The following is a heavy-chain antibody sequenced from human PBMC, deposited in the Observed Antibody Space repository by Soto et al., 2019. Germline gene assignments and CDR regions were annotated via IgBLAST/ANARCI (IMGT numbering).Heavy chain of an antibody. V-gene: IGHV4-31*03. J-gene: IGHJ5*02. Sequence: LSLTCTVSGGSISSGGYYWSWIRQHPGKGLEWIGYIYYSGSTYYNPSLKSRVTISVDTSKNQFSLKLSSVTAADTAVYYCARAGYSHGGNWFDPWGQGTLVTVSS. CDR2: IYYSGST. CDR3: ARAGYSHGGNWFDP. D-gene: IGHD5-18*01. CDR1: GGSISSGGYY.